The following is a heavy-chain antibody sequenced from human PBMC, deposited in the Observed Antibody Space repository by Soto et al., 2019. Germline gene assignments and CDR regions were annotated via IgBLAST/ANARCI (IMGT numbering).Heavy chain of an antibody. CDR1: GGSFSGYY. V-gene: IGHV4-34*01. D-gene: IGHD2-21*02. Sequence: QVQLQQWGAGLLKPSETLSLTCAVYGGSFSGYYWSWIRQPPGKGLEWIGEINHSGSTNYNPSLTRRVTTSANPSKTQFSLKRRSVTAAPTAGYYWASLVLVVGTAAFDSWGQETLVTVSS. CDR3: ASLVLVVGTAAFDS. J-gene: IGHJ4*02. CDR2: INHSGST.